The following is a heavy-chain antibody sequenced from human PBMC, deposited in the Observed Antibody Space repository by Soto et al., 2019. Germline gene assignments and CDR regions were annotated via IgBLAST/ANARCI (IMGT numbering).Heavy chain of an antibody. V-gene: IGHV1-8*01. CDR2: MNPNSGNT. CDR1: GYTLNSYD. Sequence: ASVKVCCKASGYTLNSYDINWVHQEPGQGLEWMGWMNPNSGNTGYAQKFQGRVTMTRNTSIRTAYMELSSLRSEDTAVYYCARVEGNDYYYYYGMDVWGQGTTVTVSS. CDR3: ARVEGNDYYYYYGMDV. D-gene: IGHD1-1*01. J-gene: IGHJ6*02.